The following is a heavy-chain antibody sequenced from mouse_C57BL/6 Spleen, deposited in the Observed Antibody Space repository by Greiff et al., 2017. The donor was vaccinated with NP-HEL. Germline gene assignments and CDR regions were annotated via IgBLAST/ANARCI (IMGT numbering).Heavy chain of an antibody. D-gene: IGHD2-5*01. CDR3: ARHEGYSNSGTWFAY. CDR1: GFTFSSYG. Sequence: EVQRVESGGDLVKPGGSLKLSCAASGFTFSSYGMSWVRQTPDKRLEWVATISSGGSYPYYPDSVKGRFTISRDNAKNTLYLQMSSLKSEDTAMYYCARHEGYSNSGTWFAYWGQGTLVTVSA. V-gene: IGHV5-6*01. CDR2: ISSGGSYP. J-gene: IGHJ3*01.